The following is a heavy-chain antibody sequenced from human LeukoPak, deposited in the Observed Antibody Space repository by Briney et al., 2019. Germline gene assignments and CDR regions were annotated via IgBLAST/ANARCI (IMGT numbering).Heavy chain of an antibody. CDR3: ARSYGSGSYYNDNWFDP. CDR2: ISYDGSKK. J-gene: IGHJ5*02. CDR1: GFTFSNCA. V-gene: IGHV3-30-3*01. D-gene: IGHD3-10*01. Sequence: GGSLRLSCAGSGFTFSNCAMNWARQAPGKGLEWVAVISYDGSKKYYADSVKGRFTISRDNSRTTLYLQMDSLRAEDTAVYYCARSYGSGSYYNDNWFDPWGQGTLVTVSS.